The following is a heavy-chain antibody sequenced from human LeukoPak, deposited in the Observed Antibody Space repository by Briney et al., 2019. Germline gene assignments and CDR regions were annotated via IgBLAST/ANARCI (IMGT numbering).Heavy chain of an antibody. Sequence: GGSLRLSCPASGFTFRTYEMNWVRQAPGKGLEWVSYISSGGSTIFYADSVKGRFTISRDNAKNSLYLQMNSLRAEDTAVYYCARIHGPGGQYYYGMDVWGQGTTVTISS. CDR2: ISSGGSTI. D-gene: IGHD3-16*01. CDR3: ARIHGPGGQYYYGMDV. CDR1: GFTFRTYE. V-gene: IGHV3-48*03. J-gene: IGHJ6*02.